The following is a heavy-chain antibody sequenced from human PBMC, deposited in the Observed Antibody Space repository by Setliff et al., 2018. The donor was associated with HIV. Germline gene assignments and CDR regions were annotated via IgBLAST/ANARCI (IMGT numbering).Heavy chain of an antibody. CDR1: GGSISSGNYY. Sequence: SETLSLTCTVSGGSISSGNYYWSWIRPHPGNGLEWIGYIYYSGSTYYNPSLKSRVTRSVDTSKNQFSLKWSSVTTADAAVYYCAGEGARHYGSGRYHSWFDPWGQGTQVTVSS. J-gene: IGHJ5*02. D-gene: IGHD3-10*01. V-gene: IGHV4-31*03. CDR3: AGEGARHYGSGRYHSWFDP. CDR2: IYYSGST.